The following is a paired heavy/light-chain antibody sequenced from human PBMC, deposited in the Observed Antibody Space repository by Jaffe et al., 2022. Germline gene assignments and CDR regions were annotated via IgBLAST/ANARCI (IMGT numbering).Light chain of an antibody. Sequence: EIVLTQSPDFQSVTPKEKVTITCRASQSIGSSLHWYQQKPDQSPKLLIKYASQSISGVPSRFSGSGSGTDFTLTINSLEAEDAAAYYCHQSSSLPWTFGQGTKVEIK. J-gene: IGKJ1*01. V-gene: IGKV6D-21*02. CDR1: QSIGSS. CDR2: YAS. CDR3: HQSSSLPWT.
Heavy chain of an antibody. CDR1: GFTVSSNY. J-gene: IGHJ4*02. V-gene: IGHV3-53*04. CDR3: AIEAQPGYYDSSGYYYGSDY. CDR2: IYSGGST. D-gene: IGHD3-22*01. Sequence: EVQLVESGGGLVQPGGSLRLSCAASGFTVSSNYMSWVRQAPGKGLEWVSVIYSGGSTYYADSVKGRFTISRHNSKNTLYLQMNSLRAEDTAVYYCAIEAQPGYYDSSGYYYGSDYWGQGTLVTVSS.